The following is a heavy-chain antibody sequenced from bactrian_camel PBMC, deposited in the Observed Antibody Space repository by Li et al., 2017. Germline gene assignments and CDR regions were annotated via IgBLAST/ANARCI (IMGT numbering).Heavy chain of an antibody. CDR3: VRDALWLARYYSTNDWAY. CDR1: EWKYKHSDMYC. J-gene: IGHJ4*01. CDR2: IDSDGTT. Sequence: VQLVESGGGSVQAGGSLRLSCAFSEWKYKHSDMYCMGWFRQAPGKEREGVAAIDSDGTTAYADSVKGRFTISKDNAKTTVYLQMNSLKPEDTAVHYCVRDALWLARYYSTNDWAYWGQGTQVTV. V-gene: IGHV3S53*01. D-gene: IGHD4*01.